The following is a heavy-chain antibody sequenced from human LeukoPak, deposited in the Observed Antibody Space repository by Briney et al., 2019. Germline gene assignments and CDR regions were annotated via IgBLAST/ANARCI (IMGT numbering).Heavy chain of an antibody. CDR1: GFTFSTYT. Sequence: GGSLRLSCAASGFTFSTYTMHWVRQAPGKGLEWVAFISFDGSNTYYADSVKGRFTISRDNSKNTLYLQMNSLRAEDTAVYYCAKAGGMGCSSSSCHTDYWGQGTLVTVSS. D-gene: IGHD2-2*02. J-gene: IGHJ4*02. CDR3: AKAGGMGCSSSSCHTDY. V-gene: IGHV3-30-3*01. CDR2: ISFDGSNT.